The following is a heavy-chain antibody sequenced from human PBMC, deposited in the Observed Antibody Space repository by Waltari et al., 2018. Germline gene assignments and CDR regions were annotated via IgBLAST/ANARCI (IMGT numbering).Heavy chain of an antibody. CDR3: ARRGRLSSYFFDY. Sequence: QLHLQESGPGLLKPSETLYLTCAVSGYSISGGDFWGWIRQPPGKGLEWIGSIYPGGDTYFNPSLKSRVTISVDKSKNQYSLNLRSMTAADTAVYYCARRGRLSSYFFDYWGQGTLVTVSS. CDR2: IYPGGDT. D-gene: IGHD2-15*01. J-gene: IGHJ4*02. CDR1: GYSISGGDF. V-gene: IGHV4-38-2*01.